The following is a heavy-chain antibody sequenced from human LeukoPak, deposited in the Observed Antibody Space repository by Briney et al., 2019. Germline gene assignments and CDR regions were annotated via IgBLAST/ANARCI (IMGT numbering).Heavy chain of an antibody. V-gene: IGHV3-15*01. CDR3: TLSGPYYYYGMDV. CDR2: IKSKTDGGTT. J-gene: IGHJ6*02. CDR1: GFTFSSYA. D-gene: IGHD3-10*01. Sequence: GGSLRLSCAASGFTFSSYAMSWVRQAPGKGLEWVGRIKSKTDGGTTDYAALVKGRFTISRDGSKNTLYLQMNSLKTEDTAVYYCTLSGPYYYYGMDVWGQGTTVTVSS.